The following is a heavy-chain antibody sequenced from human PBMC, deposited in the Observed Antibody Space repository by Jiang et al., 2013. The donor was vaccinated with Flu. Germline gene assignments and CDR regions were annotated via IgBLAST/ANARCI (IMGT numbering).Heavy chain of an antibody. D-gene: IGHD3-3*01. CDR2: IYYSGST. V-gene: IGHV4-39*01. J-gene: IGHJ4*02. CDR3: ARRGTIFGVAQFDY. Sequence: GPGLVKPSETLSLTCTVSGGSISSSSYYWGWIRQPPGKGLEWIGSIYYSGSTYYNPSLKSRVTISVDTSKNQFSLKLSSVTAADTAVYYCARRGTIFGVAQFDYWGQGTWSPSPQ. CDR1: GGSISSSSYY.